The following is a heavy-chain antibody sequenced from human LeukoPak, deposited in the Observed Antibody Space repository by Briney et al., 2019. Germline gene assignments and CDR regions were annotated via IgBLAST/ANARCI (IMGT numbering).Heavy chain of an antibody. V-gene: IGHV4-59*12. CDR2: IYYSGST. CDR3: ARGPLYCSSTSCYGRRNFDY. Sequence: PSETLSLTCTVSGGSISSYYWSWIRQPPGKGLEWIGYIYYSGSTNYNPSLKSRVTISVDTSKNQFSLKLSSVTAADTAVYYCARGPLYCSSTSCYGRRNFDYWGQGTLVTVSS. CDR1: GGSISSYY. D-gene: IGHD2-2*01. J-gene: IGHJ4*02.